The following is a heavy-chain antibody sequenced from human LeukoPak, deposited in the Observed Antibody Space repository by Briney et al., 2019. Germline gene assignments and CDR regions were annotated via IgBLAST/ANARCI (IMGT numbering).Heavy chain of an antibody. J-gene: IGHJ4*02. CDR3: ARDLDIVGATGDY. D-gene: IGHD1-26*01. CDR1: GGTFSSYA. Sequence: ASVKVSCKASGGTFSSYAISWVRQAPGQGLEWMGIINPSGGSTSYAQKFQGRVTMTRDTSTSTVYMELSSLRSEDTAVYYCARDLDIVGATGDYWGQGTLVTVSS. V-gene: IGHV1-46*01. CDR2: INPSGGST.